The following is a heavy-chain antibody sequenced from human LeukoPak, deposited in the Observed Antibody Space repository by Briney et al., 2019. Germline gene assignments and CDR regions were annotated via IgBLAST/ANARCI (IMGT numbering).Heavy chain of an antibody. CDR3: ARGGWFRELLFDY. CDR2: ISSSGSTI. Sequence: PGGSLRLSCAASGFTFSSFEKNWVRQAPGMGLEWVSYISSSGSTIYYADSVKGRFIVSRDNARNSLYLQMNSLRAEDTALYYCARGGWFRELLFDYWGQGTLVTVSS. J-gene: IGHJ4*02. D-gene: IGHD3-10*01. V-gene: IGHV3-48*03. CDR1: GFTFSSFE.